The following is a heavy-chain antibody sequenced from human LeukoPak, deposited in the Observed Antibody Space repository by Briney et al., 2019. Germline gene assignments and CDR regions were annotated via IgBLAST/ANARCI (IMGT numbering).Heavy chain of an antibody. CDR1: GFTYGDYA. CDR2: IRSKAYGGTT. CDR3: TRDAMSSGLFDY. J-gene: IGHJ4*02. V-gene: IGHV3-49*04. D-gene: IGHD6-19*01. Sequence: RPGRSLRLSCTASGFTYGDYAMSWVRQAPGKGLEWVGFIRSKAYGGTTEYAASVKGRFTISRDDSKSIAYLQMNSLKTGDTAVYYCTRDAMSSGLFDYWGQGTLVTVSS.